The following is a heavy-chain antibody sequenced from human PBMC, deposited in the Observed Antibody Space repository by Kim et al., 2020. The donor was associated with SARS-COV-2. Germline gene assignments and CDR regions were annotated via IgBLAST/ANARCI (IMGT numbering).Heavy chain of an antibody. CDR1: GDRVSSNSAA. CDR3: ARALGVQKRGWFDP. J-gene: IGHJ5*02. V-gene: IGHV6-1*01. Sequence: SQTLSLTCAISGDRVSSNSAAWHWIRQSPSRGLEWLGRTYYRSKWYNDYAVSVKSRITINPDTSKNQFSMQLNSVTPEDTAVYYCARALGVQKRGWFDPWGQGTLVTVSS. CDR2: TYYRSKWYN.